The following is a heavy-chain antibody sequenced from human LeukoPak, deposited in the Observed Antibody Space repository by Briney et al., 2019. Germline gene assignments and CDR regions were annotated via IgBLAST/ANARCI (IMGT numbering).Heavy chain of an antibody. CDR3: AGDQVYCSGGSCQRNDAFDI. Sequence: ASVKVSCKASGYTFTGYYMHWVRQAPGQGLEWMGWINPNSGGTNYAQKFQGRVTMARDTSISTAYMELSRLRSDDTAVYYCAGDQVYCSGGSCQRNDAFDIWGQGTMVTVSS. D-gene: IGHD2-15*01. J-gene: IGHJ3*02. CDR2: INPNSGGT. V-gene: IGHV1-2*02. CDR1: GYTFTGYY.